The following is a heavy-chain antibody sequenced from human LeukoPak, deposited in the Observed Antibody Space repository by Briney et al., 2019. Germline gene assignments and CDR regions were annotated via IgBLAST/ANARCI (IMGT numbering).Heavy chain of an antibody. CDR3: ARVASAYDY. CDR1: GYPFTAYY. Sequence: ASVKVSCKAPGYPFTAYYMHWVRQAPGQGLEWMGWINLNTGVTNHAQKFQGRVTMTRDTSINTAYMELSSLISDDTAVYYCARVASAYDYWGQGTPVTVSS. D-gene: IGHD5-12*01. CDR2: INLNTGVT. V-gene: IGHV1-2*02. J-gene: IGHJ4*02.